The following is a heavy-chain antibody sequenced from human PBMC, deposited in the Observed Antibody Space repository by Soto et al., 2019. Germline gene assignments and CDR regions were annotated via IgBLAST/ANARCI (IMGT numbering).Heavy chain of an antibody. CDR2: ISSSGSTI. CDR3: ARNSRLEPYFDY. J-gene: IGHJ4*02. CDR1: GFTFSDYY. Sequence: GGSMRLSCAASGFTFSDYYMSWIRQAPGKGLEWVSYISSSGSTIYYADSVKGRFTISRDNAKNSLYLQMNSLRAEDTAVYYCARNSRLEPYFDYWGQGTLVTVSS. D-gene: IGHD1-1*01. V-gene: IGHV3-11*01.